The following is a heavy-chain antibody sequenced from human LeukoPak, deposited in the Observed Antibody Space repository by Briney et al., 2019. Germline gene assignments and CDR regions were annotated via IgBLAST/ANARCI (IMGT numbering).Heavy chain of an antibody. CDR2: INPNSGGT. J-gene: IGHJ5*02. Sequence: ASVKVSCEASGYTFTGYYMHWVRQAPGQGLEWMGRINPNSGGTNYAQKFQGRVTMTRDTSISTAYMELSRLRSDDTAVYYCARPHCSSTSCYAETQNWFDPWGQGTLVTVSS. V-gene: IGHV1-2*06. CDR1: GYTFTGYY. CDR3: ARPHCSSTSCYAETQNWFDP. D-gene: IGHD2-2*01.